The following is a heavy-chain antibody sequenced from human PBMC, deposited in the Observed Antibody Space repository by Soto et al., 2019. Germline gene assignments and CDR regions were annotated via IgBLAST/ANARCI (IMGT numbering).Heavy chain of an antibody. J-gene: IGHJ6*02. CDR2: IYDNGMS. V-gene: IGHV4-30-2*01. CDR1: GGSISSGSYS. Sequence: QLHLQESGSGLVRPSQTLSLTCTVSGGSISSGSYSWNWIRQPPGKGLEWIGYIYDNGMSYYNPSLKSRVTISVDRSENQFSLRLGSVTAADTAVYYCARNGPIYGMDVWGQGTTVTVSS. CDR3: ARNGPIYGMDV.